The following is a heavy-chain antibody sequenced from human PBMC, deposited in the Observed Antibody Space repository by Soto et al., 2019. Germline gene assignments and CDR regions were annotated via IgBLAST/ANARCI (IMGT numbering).Heavy chain of an antibody. D-gene: IGHD6-19*01. CDR2: IIPIFGTA. J-gene: IGHJ4*02. CDR3: ARDNQWLPTVVYYFDY. CDR1: GGTFSSYA. Sequence: QVQLVQSGAEVKKPGSSVKVSCKASGGTFSSYAISWVRQAPGQGLEWMGGIIPIFGTANYAQKFQGKVTLTADKSTSTAYMELSSLRSEDTAVYYCARDNQWLPTVVYYFDYWRQGTLVTVSS. V-gene: IGHV1-69*06.